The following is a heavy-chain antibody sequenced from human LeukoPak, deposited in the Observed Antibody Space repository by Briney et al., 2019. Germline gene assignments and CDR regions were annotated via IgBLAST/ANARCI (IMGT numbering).Heavy chain of an antibody. J-gene: IGHJ6*02. Sequence: GASVKVSCKASGYTFTSYYMHWVRQAPGQGLEWMGIINPNSGSTTYAQNFQDSVTMTRDTSTSTVYMELSSLRSEDTAVYYCARGDGYIRYGMDVWGQGTTVTVSS. V-gene: IGHV1-46*01. CDR3: ARGDGYIRYGMDV. CDR1: GYTFTSYY. D-gene: IGHD5-24*01. CDR2: INPNSGST.